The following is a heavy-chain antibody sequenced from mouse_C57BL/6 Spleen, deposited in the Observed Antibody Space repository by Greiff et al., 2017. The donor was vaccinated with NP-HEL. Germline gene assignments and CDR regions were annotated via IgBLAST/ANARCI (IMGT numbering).Heavy chain of an antibody. V-gene: IGHV1-69*01. D-gene: IGHD2-5*01. J-gene: IGHJ4*01. CDR1: GYTFTSYW. Sequence: QVHVKQPGAELVMPGASVKLSCKASGYTFTSYWMHWVKQRPGQGLEWIGEIDPSDSYTNYNQKFKGKSTLTVDKSSSTAYMQLSSLTSEDSAVYYCARAYYSNSYYAMDYWGQGTSVTVSS. CDR3: ARAYYSNSYYAMDY. CDR2: IDPSDSYT.